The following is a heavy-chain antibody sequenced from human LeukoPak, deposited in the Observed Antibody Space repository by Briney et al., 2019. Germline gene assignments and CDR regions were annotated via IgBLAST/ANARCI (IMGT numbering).Heavy chain of an antibody. CDR3: ARETGDFDS. D-gene: IGHD7-27*01. Sequence: GGSLRLSCAASGFXFSSFAISWVRQAPGKGLEWVSVISGRGDSTYYADSVKGRFTISRDNSKSTVYLQMNSLRAEDTAVYYCARETGDFDSWGQGTLVIVSS. CDR1: GFXFSSFA. V-gene: IGHV3-23*01. CDR2: ISGRGDST. J-gene: IGHJ4*02.